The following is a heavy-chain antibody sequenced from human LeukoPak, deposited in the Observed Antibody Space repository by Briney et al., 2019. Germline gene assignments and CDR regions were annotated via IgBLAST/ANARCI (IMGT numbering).Heavy chain of an antibody. CDR3: ARDVKGYYGSGSIL. D-gene: IGHD3-10*01. J-gene: IGHJ4*02. V-gene: IGHV3-21*01. CDR2: ISSSSSYI. CDR1: GFTFSSYS. Sequence: GGSLRLSCAASGFTFSSYSMNWVRQAPGKGLEWVSSISSSSSYIYYADSVKGRFTISRDNAKNSLYLQMNSLRAEDTAVYYCARDVKGYYGSGSILWGQGTLVTVSS.